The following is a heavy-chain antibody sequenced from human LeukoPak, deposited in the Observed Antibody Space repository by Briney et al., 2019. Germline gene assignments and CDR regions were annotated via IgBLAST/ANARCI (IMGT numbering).Heavy chain of an antibody. V-gene: IGHV4-59*01. CDR2: IYYSGST. D-gene: IGHD5-18*01. Sequence: SETLSLTCTVSGGSISSYYWSWIRQPPGKGLEWIGYIYYSGSTSYNPSLKSRVTISVDTSKNQFSLKLSSVTAADTAVYYRARHSYLGIPDAFDIWGQGTMVTVSS. CDR3: ARHSYLGIPDAFDI. CDR1: GGSISSYY. J-gene: IGHJ3*02.